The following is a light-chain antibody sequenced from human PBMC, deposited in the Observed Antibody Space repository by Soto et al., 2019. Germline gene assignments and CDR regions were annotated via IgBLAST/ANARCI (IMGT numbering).Light chain of an antibody. J-gene: IGLJ2*01. Sequence: QSVLTQPPSVSGAPGQRVTISCTGSSSNIGAGYDVHWYQQLPGTAPKLLIYGNSNRPSGVPDRFSGSKSGTSASLAITGLQAEDEADYYCAAWDDSLNAVVFGGGTQLTVL. CDR2: GNS. V-gene: IGLV1-40*01. CDR1: SSNIGAGYD. CDR3: AAWDDSLNAVV.